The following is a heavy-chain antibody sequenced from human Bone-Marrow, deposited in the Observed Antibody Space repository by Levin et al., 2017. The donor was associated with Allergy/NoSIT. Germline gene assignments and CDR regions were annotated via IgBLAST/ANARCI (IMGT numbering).Heavy chain of an antibody. V-gene: IGHV3-74*01. CDR1: GFTFSSYW. Sequence: GGSLRLSCAASGFTFSSYWMHWVRQAPGKGLVWVSRINSDGSSTSYADSVKGRFTISRDNAKNTLYLQMNSLRAEDTAVYYCARAEIVVVPAAIDNWFDPWGQGTLVTVSS. CDR3: ARAEIVVVPAAIDNWFDP. J-gene: IGHJ5*02. CDR2: INSDGSST. D-gene: IGHD2-2*02.